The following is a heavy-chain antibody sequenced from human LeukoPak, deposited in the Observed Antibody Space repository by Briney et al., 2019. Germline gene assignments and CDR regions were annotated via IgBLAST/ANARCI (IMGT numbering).Heavy chain of an antibody. CDR2: IYYSGST. D-gene: IGHD4-23*01. V-gene: IGHV4-31*03. CDR1: GGSINSGGYY. J-gene: IGHJ4*02. CDR3: SVATTYGANGYFDY. Sequence: SQTLSLSCTVSGGSINSGGYYWSCIRQLPGKGLEWIGYIYYSGSTYYPPSLRSRVTISVDTSKNQFSLRLSSVTAADTAVYYCSVATTYGANGYFDYWGQGALVTVSS.